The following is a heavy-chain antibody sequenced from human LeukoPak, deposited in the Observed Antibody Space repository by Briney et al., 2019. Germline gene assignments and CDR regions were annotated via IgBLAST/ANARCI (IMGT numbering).Heavy chain of an antibody. Sequence: ASVKVSCKASGYTLTGYYMHWVRQAPGQGLEWMGWINPSSGGTNYAQKFQGRVTMTRDTSISTAYMELSRLRSDDTAVYYCARERIYCSGGSCYSPPYYYYYGMDVWGQGTTVTVSS. J-gene: IGHJ6*02. CDR3: ARERIYCSGGSCYSPPYYYYYGMDV. CDR2: INPSSGGT. CDR1: GYTLTGYY. D-gene: IGHD2-15*01. V-gene: IGHV1-2*02.